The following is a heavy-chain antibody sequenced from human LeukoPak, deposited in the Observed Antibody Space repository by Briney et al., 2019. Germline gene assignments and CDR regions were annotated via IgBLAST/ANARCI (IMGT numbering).Heavy chain of an antibody. Sequence: PSETLSLTCGVSGGSITRTNWWSWVRQPPGRGLEWIGEVSLTGLTNYNPSLSSRVIMALDTSKNHLSLNLTSVTAADTAVYYCTRENGAFSPFGYWGQGTLVTVPS. D-gene: IGHD2-8*01. J-gene: IGHJ4*02. CDR3: TRENGAFSPFGY. V-gene: IGHV4-4*02. CDR1: GGSITRTNW. CDR2: VSLTGLT.